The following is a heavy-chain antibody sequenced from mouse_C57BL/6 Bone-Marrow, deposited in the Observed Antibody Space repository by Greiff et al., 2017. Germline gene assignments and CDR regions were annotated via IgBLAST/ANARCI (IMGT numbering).Heavy chain of an antibody. J-gene: IGHJ3*01. CDR1: GYTFTSYT. CDR2: INPSSGYT. D-gene: IGHD2-4*01. V-gene: IGHV1-4*01. CDR3: ARVGLRRGFAD. Sequence: VQLQESGAELARPGASVKMSCKASGYTFTSYTMHWVKQRPGQGLEWIGYINPSSGYTKYNQKFKDKATLTADKSSSTAYMQLSSLTSEDSAVYYCARVGLRRGFADWGQGTLVTVSA.